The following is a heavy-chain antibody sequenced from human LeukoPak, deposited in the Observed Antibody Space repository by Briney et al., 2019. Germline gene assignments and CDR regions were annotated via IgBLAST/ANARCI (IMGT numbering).Heavy chain of an antibody. Sequence: SETLSLTCAVYGGSFSGYYWSWIRQPPGKGLEWIGEINHSGSTNYNPSLKSRATISVDTSKNQFSLKLSSVTAADTAVYYCATSARGDDSSGYYYEPFDYWGQGTLVTVSS. CDR3: ATSARGDDSSGYYYEPFDY. J-gene: IGHJ4*02. V-gene: IGHV4-34*01. CDR2: INHSGST. D-gene: IGHD3-22*01. CDR1: GGSFSGYY.